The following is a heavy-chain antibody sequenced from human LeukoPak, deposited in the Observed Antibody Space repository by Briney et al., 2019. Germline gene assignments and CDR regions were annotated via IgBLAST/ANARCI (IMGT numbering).Heavy chain of an antibody. D-gene: IGHD2-15*01. CDR1: GSSFTNNW. J-gene: IGHJ5*02. Sequence: GASLQISCKGSGSSFTNNWIGWVRQLPGKGLEWMGITYPGDSNTRYSPSFQGQVTISADKSISSAYLQWSSLKASDTAMYYCVRSPACSSGTCYPNWFDPWGQGTLVTVSS. CDR2: TYPGDSNT. V-gene: IGHV5-51*01. CDR3: VRSPACSSGTCYPNWFDP.